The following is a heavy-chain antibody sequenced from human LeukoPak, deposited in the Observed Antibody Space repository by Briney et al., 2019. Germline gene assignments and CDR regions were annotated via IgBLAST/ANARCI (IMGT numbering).Heavy chain of an antibody. D-gene: IGHD3-3*01. V-gene: IGHV4-39*01. J-gene: IGHJ3*02. Sequence: LETLSLTCTVSGGSISSSSYYWGWIRQPPGKGLEWIGSIYYSGSTYYNPSLKSRVTISLDTSSNQLSLGLTSVIAMDTAIYYCARHRYYDSWVHTGAFDIWGHGTTVTVSS. CDR2: IYYSGST. CDR1: GGSISSSSYY. CDR3: ARHRYYDSWVHTGAFDI.